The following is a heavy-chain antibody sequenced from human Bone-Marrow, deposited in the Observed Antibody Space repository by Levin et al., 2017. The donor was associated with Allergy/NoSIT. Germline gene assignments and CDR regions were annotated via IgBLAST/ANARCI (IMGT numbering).Heavy chain of an antibody. V-gene: IGHV1-24*01. CDR3: AADGAVKAEWARGRSPVLGYFDL. J-gene: IGHJ2*01. CDR2: FDPEDGET. D-gene: IGHD4-17*01. CDR1: GYTLTELS. Sequence: ASVKVSCKVSGYTLTELSMHWVRQAPGKGLEWMGGFDPEDGETIYAQKFQGRVTMTEDTSTDTAYMELSSLRSEDTAVYYCAADGAVKAEWARGRSPVLGYFDLWGRGTLVTVSS.